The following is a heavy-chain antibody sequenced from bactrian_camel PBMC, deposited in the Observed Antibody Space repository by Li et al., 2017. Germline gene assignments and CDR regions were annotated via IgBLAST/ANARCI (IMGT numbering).Heavy chain of an antibody. Sequence: HVQLVESGGGSVQAEGSLTLSCTAYGYHYSTNHMAWFRQAPGKEREMVAGIPTSGSNTFYADSVKGRFTISRDNPKATLYLQMNSLKTEDTAMYYCASRGGICYEKEVEYNNWGQGTQVTVS. V-gene: IGHV3S54*01. CDR2: IPTSGSNT. CDR3: ASRGGICYEKEVEYNN. CDR1: GYHYSTNH. D-gene: IGHD2*01. J-gene: IGHJ4*01.